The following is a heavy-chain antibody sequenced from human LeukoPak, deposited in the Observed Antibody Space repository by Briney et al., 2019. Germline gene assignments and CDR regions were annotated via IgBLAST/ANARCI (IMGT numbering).Heavy chain of an antibody. Sequence: SETLSLTCTVSGGSITGYHWSWIRQPPGKGLEWIGYIYSSETTNYKPSLKSRVTISADTSKNQISLKLTSVTAADTAIYYCARRNNFHIWGQGTMVTVSS. CDR3: ARRNNFHI. V-gene: IGHV4-4*08. CDR1: GGSITGYH. CDR2: IYSSETT. J-gene: IGHJ3*02. D-gene: IGHD2/OR15-2a*01.